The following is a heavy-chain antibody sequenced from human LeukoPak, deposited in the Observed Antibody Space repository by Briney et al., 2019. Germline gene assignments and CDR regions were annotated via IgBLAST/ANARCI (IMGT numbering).Heavy chain of an antibody. CDR3: ARVIAPQDYYDSSPNFDY. Sequence: PGGSLRLSCAASGFTFSSYSMNWVRQAPGKGLEWVSSISSSSSYIYYADSVKGRFTISRDNAKNSLYLQMNSLRAEDTAVYYCARVIAPQDYYDSSPNFDYWGQGTLVTVPS. V-gene: IGHV3-21*01. CDR1: GFTFSSYS. J-gene: IGHJ4*02. CDR2: ISSSSSYI. D-gene: IGHD3-22*01.